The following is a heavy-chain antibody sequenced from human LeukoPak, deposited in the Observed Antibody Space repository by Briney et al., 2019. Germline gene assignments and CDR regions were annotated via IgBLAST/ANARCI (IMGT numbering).Heavy chain of an antibody. Sequence: SETLSLTCAVYGGSFSGYYWSWIRQPLGKGLEWIGEINHSGSTNYNPSLKSRVTMSVDTSKNQFSLKLSSVTAADTAVYYCARSSGYLMYYFDYWGQGTLVTVSS. CDR2: INHSGST. CDR3: ARSSGYLMYYFDY. J-gene: IGHJ4*02. D-gene: IGHD5-12*01. CDR1: GGSFSGYY. V-gene: IGHV4-34*01.